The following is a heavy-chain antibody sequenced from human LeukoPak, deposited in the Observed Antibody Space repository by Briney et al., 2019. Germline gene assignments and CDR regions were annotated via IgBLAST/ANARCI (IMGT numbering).Heavy chain of an antibody. CDR3: ARNRFGGYYYGMDV. V-gene: IGHV1-69*13. J-gene: IGHJ6*02. CDR1: GYTFTSYA. D-gene: IGHD3-16*01. CDR2: IIPIFGTA. Sequence: SVKVSCKASGYTFTSYAISWVRQAPGQGLEWMGGIIPIFGTANYAQKFQGRVTITADESTSTAYMELSSLRSEDTAVYYCARNRFGGYYYGMDVWGQGTTVTVSS.